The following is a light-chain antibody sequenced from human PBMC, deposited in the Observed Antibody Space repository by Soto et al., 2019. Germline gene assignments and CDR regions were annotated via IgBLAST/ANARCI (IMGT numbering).Light chain of an antibody. J-gene: IGKJ1*01. CDR1: QSLLHSNGYNY. V-gene: IGKV2-28*01. CDR2: LGS. CDR3: MQALQTPPT. Sequence: IGMTQSPLSLRVTPGEPASISCRSSQSLLHSNGYNYLDWYLQKPGQSPQLLIYLGSSRASGVPDRFSGGGSGTDFTLKISRVEAEDVGIYYCMQALQTPPTFVQGTKVDI.